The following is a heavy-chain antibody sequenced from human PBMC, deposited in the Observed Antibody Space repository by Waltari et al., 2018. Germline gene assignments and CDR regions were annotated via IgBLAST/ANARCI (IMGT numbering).Heavy chain of an antibody. D-gene: IGHD3-16*01. CDR2: IYYSGST. CDR3: ARARNVYGGVEY. V-gene: IGHV4-59*01. J-gene: IGHJ4*02. Sequence: QVQLQESGPGLVKPSETLSLTCIVSGGSTSSYWWTWIRPPPGKGLEWIGYIYYSGSTNHNPSLKSRVTISIDTSKNQFSLRLTSVTAADTAVYYCARARNVYGGVEYWGRGTLVTVSS. CDR1: GGSTSSYW.